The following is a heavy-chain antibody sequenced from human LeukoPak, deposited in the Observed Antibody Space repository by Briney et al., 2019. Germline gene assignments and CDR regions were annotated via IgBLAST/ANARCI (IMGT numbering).Heavy chain of an antibody. Sequence: GGSLRLSCVASGFTISSNYMSWVRQAPGKGLEWVSAISGSGGSTYYADSVKGRFTISRDNSKNTLYLQMNSLRADDTAVYYCAKANYHDSSGYYENLDYWGQGTLVTVSS. V-gene: IGHV3-23*01. D-gene: IGHD3-22*01. J-gene: IGHJ4*02. CDR3: AKANYHDSSGYYENLDY. CDR2: ISGSGGST. CDR1: GFTISSNY.